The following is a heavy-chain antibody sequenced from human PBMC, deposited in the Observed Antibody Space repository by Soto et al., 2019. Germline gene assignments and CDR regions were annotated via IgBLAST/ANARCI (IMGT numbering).Heavy chain of an antibody. D-gene: IGHD3-10*01. CDR2: IYWDDDK. J-gene: IGHJ6*03. CDR1: GFSLSTSGVG. CDR3: AHRYYGSGSYSEPGYYYYMDV. V-gene: IGHV2-5*02. Sequence: SGPTLVKPTQTLTLTCTFSGFSLSTSGVGVGWIRQPPGKALEWLALIYWDDDKRYSPSLKSRLTITKDTSKNQVVLTMTNMDPVDTATYYCAHRYYGSGSYSEPGYYYYMDVWGKGTTVTVSS.